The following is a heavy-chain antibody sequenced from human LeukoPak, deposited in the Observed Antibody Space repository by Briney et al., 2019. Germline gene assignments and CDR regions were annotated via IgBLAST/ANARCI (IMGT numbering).Heavy chain of an antibody. V-gene: IGHV4-4*02. CDR1: GDSINSLDL. J-gene: IGHJ5*02. CDR3: ARHYGP. D-gene: IGHD3-16*01. Sequence: PSGTLSLTCTVSGDSINSLDLWSWVRQPPGKGLEWIGEMYLSGTTHSNPSVKSRVTISVDTSKNQFSLKLTSVTAADTAVYYCARHYGPWGQGTLVTVSS. CDR2: MYLSGTT.